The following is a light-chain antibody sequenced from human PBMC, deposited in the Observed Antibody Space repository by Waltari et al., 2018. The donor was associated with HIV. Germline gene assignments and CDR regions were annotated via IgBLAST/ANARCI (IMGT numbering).Light chain of an antibody. J-gene: IGKJ1*01. CDR3: QQYHVTPPT. Sequence: DFVMPQSPASLVVSPAARAIIKCNFSQSVLHTSNNKHVLAWYQQKSGQAPKLLIYWASTRESGVPARFSGSGSGTNFTLTINNLQSEDVAVYYCQQYHVTPPTFGQGT. CDR2: WAS. CDR1: QSVLHTSNNKHV. V-gene: IGKV4-1*01.